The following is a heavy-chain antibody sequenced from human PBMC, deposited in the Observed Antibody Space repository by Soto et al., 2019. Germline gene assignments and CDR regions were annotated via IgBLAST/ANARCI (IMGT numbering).Heavy chain of an antibody. Sequence: LRLSCAAAGFDFEDYAMHWVRQVPGKGLEWVSLTNSDGTDSYYMDSVKGRFTISRDNAKSTLYLQMDRLRPEDTALYFCAKSLYYYDSSPLDHWGQGTLVTVSS. J-gene: IGHJ4*02. CDR3: AKSLYYYDSSPLDH. CDR2: TNSDGTDS. V-gene: IGHV3-43D*04. CDR1: GFDFEDYA. D-gene: IGHD3-22*01.